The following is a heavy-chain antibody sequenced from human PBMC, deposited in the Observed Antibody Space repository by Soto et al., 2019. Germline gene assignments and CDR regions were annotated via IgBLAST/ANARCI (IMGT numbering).Heavy chain of an antibody. Sequence: GGSLRLSCAASGFAFSSYGMHWVRQAPGKGLEWVAVISYDGSNKYYADSVKGRFTISRDNSKNTLYLQMNSLRAEDTAVYYCAKDHHCSSTSCYGMDVWGQGTTVTVSS. CDR3: AKDHHCSSTSCYGMDV. CDR1: GFAFSSYG. CDR2: ISYDGSNK. D-gene: IGHD2-2*01. J-gene: IGHJ6*02. V-gene: IGHV3-30*18.